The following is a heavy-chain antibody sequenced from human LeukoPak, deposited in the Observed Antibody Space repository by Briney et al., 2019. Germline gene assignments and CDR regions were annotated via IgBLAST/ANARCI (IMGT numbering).Heavy chain of an antibody. CDR2: IYYSGST. Sequence: SETLSLTCTVSGGSISSYYWSWIRQPPGKGLEWIGYIYYSGSTNYNPSLKSRVTISLDTSKKQFSLKLTSVTAADAAVHYCARDLGYGGFDWAPWGQGTLVTVSS. D-gene: IGHD5-12*01. V-gene: IGHV4-59*12. CDR1: GGSISSYY. J-gene: IGHJ5*02. CDR3: ARDLGYGGFDWAP.